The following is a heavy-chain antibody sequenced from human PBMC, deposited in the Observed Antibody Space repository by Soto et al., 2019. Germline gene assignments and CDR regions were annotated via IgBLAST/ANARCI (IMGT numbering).Heavy chain of an antibody. J-gene: IGHJ4*02. CDR3: ARGPYVWGSYRYTVEFDY. Sequence: SETLSLTCTVSGGSISSDDYYWSWIRQHPGKGLEWIGYVVYSGSTYYNPSLKSRVTMSVDTSKNHFSLKLSSVTAADTAVYYCARGPYVWGSYRYTVEFDYWGQGTLVTVSS. CDR2: VVYSGST. V-gene: IGHV4-31*03. CDR1: GGSISSDDYY. D-gene: IGHD3-16*02.